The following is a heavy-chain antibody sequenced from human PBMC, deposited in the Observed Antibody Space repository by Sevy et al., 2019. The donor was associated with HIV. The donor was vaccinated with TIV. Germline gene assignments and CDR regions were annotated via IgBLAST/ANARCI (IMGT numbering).Heavy chain of an antibody. Sequence: GGSLRLSCTSSGFTFSSYAMNWVRQAPGKGLEWVSTISHSGDSTYYADSVKGRFTISRDNSEDTLYLQMKSLRAEDTALYLRGGRKVGEFWGGSIRGPWAGGPFFDYWGQGTLVTVSS. D-gene: IGHD3-3*01. CDR2: ISHSGDST. CDR3: GGRKVGEFWGGSIRGPWAGGPFFDY. J-gene: IGHJ4*02. V-gene: IGHV3-23*01. CDR1: GFTFSSYA.